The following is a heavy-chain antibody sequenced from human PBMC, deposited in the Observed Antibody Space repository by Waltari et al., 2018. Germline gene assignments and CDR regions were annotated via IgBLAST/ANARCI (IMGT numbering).Heavy chain of an antibody. D-gene: IGHD3-3*01. CDR1: GDSVSSSYY. V-gene: IGHV4-61*01. Sequence: QVQLQESGPGLVQPSETLSLTCTVSGDSVSSSYYWSWIRQPPGKGLERIGYISYSGSTNYNPSRWSRVTISVETSKNKFSLKLNSVTAADTAVYYCARARRGSGFYYGYVDLWGRGTLVIVSS. J-gene: IGHJ2*01. CDR2: ISYSGST. CDR3: ARARRGSGFYYGYVDL.